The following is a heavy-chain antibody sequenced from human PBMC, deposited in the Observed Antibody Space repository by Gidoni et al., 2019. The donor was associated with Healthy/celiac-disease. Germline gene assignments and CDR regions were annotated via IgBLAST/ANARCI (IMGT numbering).Heavy chain of an antibody. V-gene: IGHV1-2*06. CDR2: SNPNSGGK. CDR1: GYTFTGYY. CDR3: ARDSGSGYDAFDI. Sequence: QVQLVQSGAEVKTPGSSVKVSCTASGYTFTGYYMHWVRQAPGQGLEWMGRSNPNSGGKNNAQKFQGRVTMTRDTSISTAYMELSRLRSDDTAVYYCARDSGSGYDAFDIWGQGTMVTVSS. D-gene: IGHD3-22*01. J-gene: IGHJ3*02.